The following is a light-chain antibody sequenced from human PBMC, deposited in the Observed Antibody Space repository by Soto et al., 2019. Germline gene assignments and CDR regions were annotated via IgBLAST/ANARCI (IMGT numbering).Light chain of an antibody. V-gene: IGKV3-15*01. J-gene: IGKJ5*01. CDR2: GAS. CDR1: QSVGSY. CDR3: QQYNNWPPIT. Sequence: EIVMTQSPATLSVSPGERATLSCRASQSVGSYLAWYQQKPGQAPRLLIYGASTRATGISARFSASGSGTEFTLTISSLQSEDFAVYYCQQYNNWPPITFDQGTRLEIK.